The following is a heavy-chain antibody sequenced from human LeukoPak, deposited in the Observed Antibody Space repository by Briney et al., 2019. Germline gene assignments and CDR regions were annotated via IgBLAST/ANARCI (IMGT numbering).Heavy chain of an antibody. V-gene: IGHV3-23*01. D-gene: IGHD5-18*01. CDR2: IFPSGGEI. Sequence: GGSLRLSCAASGFTFSTFAMLWVRQPRGKGLEWVSSIFPSGGEIHYADSVRGRFTISRDNSKSTLSLQMNSLRAEDTAIYYCVTYRQVMLPFEAWGQGTLVAVSS. CDR1: GFTFSTFA. J-gene: IGHJ5*02. CDR3: VTYRQVMLPFEA.